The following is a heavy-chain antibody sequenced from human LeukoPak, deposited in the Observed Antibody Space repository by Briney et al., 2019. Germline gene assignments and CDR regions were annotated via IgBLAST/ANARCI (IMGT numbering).Heavy chain of an antibody. CDR3: AGSGIFRTGDYYYYYMDV. CDR1: GYSIISDYF. D-gene: IGHD3-10*01. J-gene: IGHJ6*03. Sequence: PSETLSLTCIVSGYSIISDYFWGWVRQPPGKGLEWIGEINHSGSTNYNPSLKSRVTISVDTSKNQFSLKLSSVTAADTAVYYCAGSGIFRTGDYYYYYMDVWGKGTTVTISS. CDR2: INHSGST. V-gene: IGHV4-38-2*02.